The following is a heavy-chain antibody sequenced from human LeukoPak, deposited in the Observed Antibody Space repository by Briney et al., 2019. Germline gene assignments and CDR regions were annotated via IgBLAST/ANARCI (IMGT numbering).Heavy chain of an antibody. D-gene: IGHD3-3*01. CDR2: IIPIFGTA. CDR1: GGTFSSYA. J-gene: IGHJ1*01. CDR3: AREPYEDFWSGYSQH. Sequence: ASVKVSCKASGGTFSSYAISWVRQAPGQGLEWIGGIIPIFGTANYAQKFQGRVTITTDESTSTAYMELSSLRSEDTAVYYCAREPYEDFWSGYSQHWGQGTLVTVSS. V-gene: IGHV1-69*05.